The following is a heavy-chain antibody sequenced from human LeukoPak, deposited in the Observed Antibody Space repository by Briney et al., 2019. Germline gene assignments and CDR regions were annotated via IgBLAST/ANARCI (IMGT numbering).Heavy chain of an antibody. Sequence: ASVKVSCKASGYTFNVYYMHWVRQAPGQGLEWMGWINPNSGGTNYVQKFQGWVTMTRDTSISTVYMELSRLKSDDTAVYYCARGDKKENLSGPSGYFDPWGQGSLVTVSS. CDR2: INPNSGGT. V-gene: IGHV1-2*04. CDR1: GYTFNVYY. D-gene: IGHD3-10*01. CDR3: ARGDKKENLSGPSGYFDP. J-gene: IGHJ5*02.